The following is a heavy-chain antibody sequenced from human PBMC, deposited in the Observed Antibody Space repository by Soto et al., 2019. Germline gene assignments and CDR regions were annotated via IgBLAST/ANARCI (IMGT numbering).Heavy chain of an antibody. CDR3: AQKGDYYGSGDLNDAFDI. Sequence: SVKVSCKASGGTFSSYTISWVRQAPGQGLEWMGRIIPILGIANYAQKFQARVTITADKSTSTAYMELSSLRSEDTAVYYCAQKGDYYGSGDLNDAFDIWGQGTMVTVSS. CDR1: GGTFSSYT. J-gene: IGHJ3*02. D-gene: IGHD3-10*01. V-gene: IGHV1-69*02. CDR2: IIPILGIA.